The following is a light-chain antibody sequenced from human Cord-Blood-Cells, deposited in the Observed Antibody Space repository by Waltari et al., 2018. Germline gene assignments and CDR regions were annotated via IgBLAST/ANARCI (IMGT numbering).Light chain of an antibody. CDR1: SSNIGAGYD. V-gene: IGLV1-40*01. J-gene: IGLJ2*01. Sequence: QSVLTQPPSVSGAPGQRVTISCTGSSSNIGAGYDVHWYQQLPGTVPKLLIYGNSNRPSGVPDRFSGFKSGTSASLAITGLQAEDEADYYCQSYDSSLSAVVFGGGTKLTVL. CDR3: QSYDSSLSAVV. CDR2: GNS.